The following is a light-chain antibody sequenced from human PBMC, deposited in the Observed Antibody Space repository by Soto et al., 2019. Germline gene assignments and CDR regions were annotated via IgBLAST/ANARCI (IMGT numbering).Light chain of an antibody. CDR2: GAS. CDR1: QSVSNY. V-gene: IGKV3-15*01. Sequence: EIVMTQSPATLSVSPGERATLSCRASQSVSNYLAWYQQKPGQAPRLLIYGASTRATGIPARFSGGGSETDFTLTISSLQSEDFAVYYCQQRSNWPPITFGQGTRLEIK. J-gene: IGKJ5*01. CDR3: QQRSNWPPIT.